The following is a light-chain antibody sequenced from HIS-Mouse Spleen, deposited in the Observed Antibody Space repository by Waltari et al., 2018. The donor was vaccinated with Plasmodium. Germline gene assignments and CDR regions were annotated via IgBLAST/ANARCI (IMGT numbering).Light chain of an antibody. CDR1: ALPTKY. V-gene: IGLV3-10*01. Sequence: SYELTQPPSVSVSPGQTARITCSGAALPTKYAYWYQKKSGQAPVLVIYEDSKRPSGIPERFSGASSGTMATLTISGAQVEDEADYYCYSTDSSGNHRVFGGGTKLTVL. CDR3: YSTDSSGNHRV. CDR2: EDS. J-gene: IGLJ3*02.